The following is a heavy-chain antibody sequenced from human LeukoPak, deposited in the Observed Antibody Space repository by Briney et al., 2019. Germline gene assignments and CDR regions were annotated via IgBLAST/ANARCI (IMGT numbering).Heavy chain of an antibody. J-gene: IGHJ4*02. CDR1: GFTFNNAY. CDR2: IKTIRDGGTA. Sequence: GGSLRLSCAASGFTFNNAYMSWVRQAPGKGLEWVGRIKTIRDGGTADYAAPVKARFTISRDDSQRTLYLQMNSLKTADTAVYYCATALVWTGEFSAVDYWGQGTLVTVSS. CDR3: ATALVWTGEFSAVDY. D-gene: IGHD3-10*01. V-gene: IGHV3-15*01.